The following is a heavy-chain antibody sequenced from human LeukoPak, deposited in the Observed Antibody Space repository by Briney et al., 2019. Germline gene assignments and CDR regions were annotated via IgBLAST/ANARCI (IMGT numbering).Heavy chain of an antibody. Sequence: PSETLSLTCTVSGGSISSYYWSWIRQPPGKGLEWIGYIYYSGSTNYNPSLKSRVTISVDTSKNQFSLKLSSVTAADTAVYHCARDNYYDSSGSLGDAFDIWGQGTMVTVST. D-gene: IGHD3-22*01. CDR3: ARDNYYDSSGSLGDAFDI. J-gene: IGHJ3*02. CDR2: IYYSGST. V-gene: IGHV4-59*01. CDR1: GGSISSYY.